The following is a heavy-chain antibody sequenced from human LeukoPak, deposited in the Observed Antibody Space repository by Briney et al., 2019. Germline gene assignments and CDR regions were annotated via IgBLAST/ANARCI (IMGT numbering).Heavy chain of an antibody. D-gene: IGHD1-26*01. CDR1: GYSFTGYY. CDR3: AREVGATSLEYFDY. J-gene: IGHJ4*02. Sequence: ASVKVSCKASGYSFTGYYMHWVRQAPGQGLEWMGWINPYSGGTNYAQKFQGRVTMTRDTSISTAYMELSRLRSDDTAVYYCAREVGATSLEYFDYWGQGTLVTVSS. CDR2: INPYSGGT. V-gene: IGHV1-2*02.